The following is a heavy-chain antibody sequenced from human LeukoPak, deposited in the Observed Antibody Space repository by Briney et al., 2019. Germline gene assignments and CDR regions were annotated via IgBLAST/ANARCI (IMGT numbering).Heavy chain of an antibody. CDR1: GFTFNSYA. CDR2: ISGSGGST. D-gene: IGHD2-15*01. J-gene: IGHJ4*02. CDR3: AKDPPWGSSGSCYDKY. V-gene: IGHV3-23*01. Sequence: GGSLRLSCAASGFTFNSYAMSWVRQAPGKGLEWVSAISGSGGSTYYADSVKGRFTISRDNSKNTLYLQMNSLRAEDTAVYYCAKDPPWGSSGSCYDKYWGQGTLVTVSS.